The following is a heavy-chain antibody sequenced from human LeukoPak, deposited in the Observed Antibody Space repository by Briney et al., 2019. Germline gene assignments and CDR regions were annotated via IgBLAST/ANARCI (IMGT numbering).Heavy chain of an antibody. J-gene: IGHJ4*02. CDR2: IYPGDFDT. CDR1: GYNFTTYW. CDR3: VRQSGSYYSEIDY. D-gene: IGHD1-26*01. Sequence: GESLKISCKASGYNFTTYWIGWVRQMPGKGLEWMGIIYPGDFDTRYSPPFQGQVTISADKSITTAYLHWSSLKASDTAMYYCVRQSGSYYSEIDYWGQGTLVTVSS. V-gene: IGHV5-51*01.